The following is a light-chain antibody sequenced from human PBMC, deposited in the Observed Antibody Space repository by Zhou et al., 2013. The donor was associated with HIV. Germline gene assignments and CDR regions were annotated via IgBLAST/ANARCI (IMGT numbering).Light chain of an antibody. CDR3: QQYGSSPST. V-gene: IGKV3-20*01. CDR2: GAS. J-gene: IGKJ2*01. Sequence: EIVLTQSPGTLSLSPGERATLSCRASQSVRNNFLTWYQQKPGQAPRLLIFGASRRATGIAERFSGSGFGTDFTLTISRLEPEDFAVYYCQQYGSSPSTFGQGTKLEI. CDR1: QSVRNNF.